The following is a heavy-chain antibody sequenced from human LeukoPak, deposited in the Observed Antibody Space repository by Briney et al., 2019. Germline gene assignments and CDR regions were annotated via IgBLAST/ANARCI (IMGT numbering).Heavy chain of an antibody. J-gene: IGHJ4*02. CDR2: IKTDGSTT. D-gene: IGHD2-15*01. V-gene: IGHV3-74*01. CDR3: ARGNQRLPRSTPDY. CDR1: GFTFSSSW. Sequence: AGGSLRLSCAVSGFTFSSSWMHWVRQAPGKGLVWVSHIKTDGSTTAYADSVKGRFTISRDNAKNTLYLQMNSLRAEDTGVYYCARGNQRLPRSTPDYWGQGTLVTVSS.